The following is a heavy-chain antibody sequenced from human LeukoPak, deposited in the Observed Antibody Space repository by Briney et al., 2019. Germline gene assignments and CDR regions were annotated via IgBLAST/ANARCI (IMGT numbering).Heavy chain of an antibody. CDR2: IKQDGSEK. CDR1: GFTFSSYW. J-gene: IGHJ3*02. V-gene: IGHV3-7*02. D-gene: IGHD6-6*01. Sequence: GGSLRLSCVASGFTFSSYWMTWVRQAPGKGLERVANIKQDGSEKYYVDSVKGRFTISRDNAKNTLYLQMNSLRAEDTALYYCARASSAFDIWGQGTVATVSS. CDR3: ARASSAFDI.